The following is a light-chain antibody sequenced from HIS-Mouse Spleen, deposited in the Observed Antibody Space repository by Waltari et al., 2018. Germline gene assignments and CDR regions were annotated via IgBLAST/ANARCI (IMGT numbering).Light chain of an antibody. V-gene: IGLV3-27*01. CDR2: KDS. Sequence: SYELTQPSSVAVSPGQTARHTCSGVVLARKYARWFQQKPGQAPVLVIYKDSERPSGIPERFSGSSSGTTVTLTISGAQVEDEADYYCYSAADNSGVFGGGTKLTVL. CDR1: VLARKY. J-gene: IGLJ2*01. CDR3: YSAADNSGV.